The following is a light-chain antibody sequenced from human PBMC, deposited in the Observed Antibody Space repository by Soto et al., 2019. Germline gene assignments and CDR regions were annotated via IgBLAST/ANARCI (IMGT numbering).Light chain of an antibody. J-gene: IGKJ1*01. CDR2: MAS. CDR3: QQYNSYWT. Sequence: GDRVTTTCRASQITNICLPWDQQKRGKAPTLLIYMASTLESSVPSLFSGSACTTIFTLTMSSVQPDDFATYYCQQYNSYWTFGQGTKVDIK. CDR1: QITNIC. V-gene: IGKV1-5*03.